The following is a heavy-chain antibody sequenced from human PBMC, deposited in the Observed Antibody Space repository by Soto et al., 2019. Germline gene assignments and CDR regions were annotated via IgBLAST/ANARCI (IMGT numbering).Heavy chain of an antibody. CDR3: ARDPVPRPSAARRMDV. V-gene: IGHV1-18*01. D-gene: IGHD6-6*01. Sequence: GASVKVSCKASGYTLTSYGISWVRQAPGQGLEWMGWISAYNGNTNYAQKLQGRVTMTTDTSTSTAYMELRSLRSDDTAVYYCARDPVPRPSAARRMDVWGKGTTVTVSS. J-gene: IGHJ6*04. CDR1: GYTLTSYG. CDR2: ISAYNGNT.